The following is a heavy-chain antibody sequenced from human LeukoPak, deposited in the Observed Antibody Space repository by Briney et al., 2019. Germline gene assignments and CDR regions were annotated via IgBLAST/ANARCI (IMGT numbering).Heavy chain of an antibody. D-gene: IGHD5-24*01. J-gene: IGHJ4*02. Sequence: SETLSLTCTVSGGSISSYYWNWIRQPPWKGLEWIGYIYYSGSTNYNPSLKSRVTISVDTSKNQFSLTLSSVTAADTAVYYCARAGRTDGYKSYFDYWGQGTLVTVSS. CDR3: ARAGRTDGYKSYFDY. CDR2: IYYSGST. CDR1: GGSISSYY. V-gene: IGHV4-59*01.